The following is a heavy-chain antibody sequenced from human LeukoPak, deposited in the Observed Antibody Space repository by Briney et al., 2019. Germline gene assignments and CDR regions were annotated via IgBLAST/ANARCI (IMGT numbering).Heavy chain of an antibody. D-gene: IGHD2-21*02. CDR1: GFTFDRFT. J-gene: IGHJ4*02. CDR3: AKEVDCPSDCLFFHS. Sequence: PGGSLRLSCAASGFTFDRFTMHWVRQTPGKGLEWVSLINRRGHTFYPDSVKGRSTISRDKTNSTLLLQVNGLRPEVSALYHCAKEVDCPSDCLFFHSWGQGTLVTVSS. CDR2: INRRGHT. V-gene: IGHV3-43*01.